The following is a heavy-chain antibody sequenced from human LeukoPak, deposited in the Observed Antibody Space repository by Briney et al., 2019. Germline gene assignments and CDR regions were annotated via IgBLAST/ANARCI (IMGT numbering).Heavy chain of an antibody. Sequence: ASVKVSCKASGYTFTRYALHWVRQAPGQRLECMGWINGGNGNTKYSQKFQGRVTITRGTSASTAYMELSSLRSEDTAVYYCARGYYDILTGYSRTWFDPWGQGTLVTVSS. CDR3: ARGYYDILTGYSRTWFDP. CDR2: INGGNGNT. CDR1: GYTFTRYA. V-gene: IGHV1-3*01. J-gene: IGHJ5*02. D-gene: IGHD3-9*01.